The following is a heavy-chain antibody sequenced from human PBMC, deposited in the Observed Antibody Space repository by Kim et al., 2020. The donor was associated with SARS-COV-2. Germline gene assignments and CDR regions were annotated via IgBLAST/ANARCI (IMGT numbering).Heavy chain of an antibody. CDR3: ARVFPAWLGSSGYYPY. Sequence: ASVKVSCKASGYTFTSYAMHWVRQAPGQRLEWMGWINAGNGNTKYSQKFQGRVTITRDTSASTAYMELSSLRSEDTAVYYCARVFPAWLGSSGYYPYWGQGTLVTVSS. V-gene: IGHV1-3*01. D-gene: IGHD3-22*01. CDR2: INAGNGNT. CDR1: GYTFTSYA. J-gene: IGHJ4*02.